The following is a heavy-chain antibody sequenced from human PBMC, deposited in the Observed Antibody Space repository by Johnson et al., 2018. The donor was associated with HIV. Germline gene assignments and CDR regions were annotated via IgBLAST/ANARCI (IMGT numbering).Heavy chain of an antibody. V-gene: IGHV3-30-3*01. Sequence: QVQLVESGGGVVQPGGSLRLSCAASGFTFSSYAMHWVRQAPGKGLEWVAVISYDGSNKYYADSVKGRFTISRDNSKNTLFLQMNSLRAEDTAVYYCVRRFFDSSAFDIWGQGTMVTVSS. J-gene: IGHJ3*02. D-gene: IGHD3-22*01. CDR2: ISYDGSNK. CDR3: VRRFFDSSAFDI. CDR1: GFTFSSYA.